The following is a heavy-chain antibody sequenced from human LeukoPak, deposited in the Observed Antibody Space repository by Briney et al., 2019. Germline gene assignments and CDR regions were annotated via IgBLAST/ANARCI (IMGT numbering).Heavy chain of an antibody. CDR3: ARWNDPYGDYGNNWFDP. V-gene: IGHV4-61*02. D-gene: IGHD4-17*01. J-gene: IGHJ5*02. Sequence: PSETLSLTCTVSRGSISSGTYYWSWVRQPAGKGLEWIGRIYASGSTNYNPSPKSRVTISVDTSKNQFSLKLSSVTAADTAVYYCARWNDPYGDYGNNWFDPWGQGTLVTVSS. CDR2: IYASGST. CDR1: RGSISSGTYY.